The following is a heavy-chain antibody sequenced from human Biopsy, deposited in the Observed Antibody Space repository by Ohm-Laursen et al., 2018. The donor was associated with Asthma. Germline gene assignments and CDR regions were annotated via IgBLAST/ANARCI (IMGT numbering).Heavy chain of an antibody. Sequence: PSQTLSLTCTVSPGSFSGFFWTWIRQSPGKGLEWIGETNERGVTNNNPSLKSRVIISIDTYWNRVSLKLTSVTAADTAVYYCARGPELDVWGQGTTVTVSS. CDR1: PGSFSGFF. V-gene: IGHV4-34*01. CDR3: ARGPELDV. J-gene: IGHJ6*02. CDR2: TNERGVT.